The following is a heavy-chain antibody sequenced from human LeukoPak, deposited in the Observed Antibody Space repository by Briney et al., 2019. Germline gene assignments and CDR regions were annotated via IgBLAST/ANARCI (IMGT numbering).Heavy chain of an antibody. CDR1: GYTFTGYY. J-gene: IGHJ5*02. CDR3: ARGTSTVTNWFDP. D-gene: IGHD4-17*01. Sequence: ASVKVSCKASGYTFTGYYMHWVRQAPGQGREWMGWINPNSGGTNYAQKFQGRVTMTRDTSISTAYMELSRLRSDDTAVYYCARGTSTVTNWFDPWGQGTLVTVSS. CDR2: INPNSGGT. V-gene: IGHV1-2*02.